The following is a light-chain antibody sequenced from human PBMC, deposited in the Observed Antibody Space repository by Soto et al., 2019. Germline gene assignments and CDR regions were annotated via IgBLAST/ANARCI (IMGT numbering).Light chain of an antibody. V-gene: IGLV2-14*01. CDR1: SSDVGANIF. CDR2: TVS. J-gene: IGLJ1*01. CDR3: SSFTTDSTYV. Sequence: QSALTHTASVSGSPGQSITISCTGTSSDVGANIFVSWYQQHPGKVPKLMIYTVSSRPSGVSQRFSGSKSGNTASLTISGLQAEDEADYYCSSFTTDSTYVFGTGTKVTVL.